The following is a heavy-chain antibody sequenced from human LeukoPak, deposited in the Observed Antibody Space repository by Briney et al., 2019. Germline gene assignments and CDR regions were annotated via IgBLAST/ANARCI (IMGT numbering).Heavy chain of an antibody. Sequence: QTGGSLRLSCAATGFDFSNYAMSWVRQAPGKGLEWVSDVSGRGDETYYADSVKGRFTISRDNSKSTLYLQMDSLGSDDTAVYFCARDSGVASGWPERGYYWGQGTRVAVS. CDR3: ARDSGVASGWPERGYY. J-gene: IGHJ4*02. CDR1: GFDFSNYA. V-gene: IGHV3-23*01. D-gene: IGHD6-25*01. CDR2: VSGRGDET.